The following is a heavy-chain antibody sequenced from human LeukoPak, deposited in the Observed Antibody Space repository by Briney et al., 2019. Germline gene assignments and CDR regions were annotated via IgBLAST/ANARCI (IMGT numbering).Heavy chain of an antibody. CDR3: AICPAEDRIRYTLDY. J-gene: IGHJ4*02. Sequence: PGGSLRLSCAASGFTFSSYSMHWVRQAPGKGLEWVSSISSSSSYIYYADSVKGRFTISRDTAKNSLYLQMNSLRAEDTAVYYCAICPAEDRIRYTLDYWGQGTLVTVSS. V-gene: IGHV3-21*01. CDR2: ISSSSSYI. CDR1: GFTFSSYS. D-gene: IGHD3-9*01.